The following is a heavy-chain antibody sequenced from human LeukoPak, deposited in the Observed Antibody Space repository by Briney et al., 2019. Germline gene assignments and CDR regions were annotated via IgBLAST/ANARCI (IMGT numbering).Heavy chain of an antibody. V-gene: IGHV4-4*07. CDR1: GGSISSYY. J-gene: IGHJ3*02. D-gene: IGHD6-19*01. Sequence: PSETLSLTCTVSGGSISSYYWSWIRQPAGKGLEWIGRIYTSGSTNYNPSLKSRVTMSVDTSKNQFSLKLRSVTAADTAVYYCARVFPYSSGWSQAYGFDIWGQGTMVTVSS. CDR3: ARVFPYSSGWSQAYGFDI. CDR2: IYTSGST.